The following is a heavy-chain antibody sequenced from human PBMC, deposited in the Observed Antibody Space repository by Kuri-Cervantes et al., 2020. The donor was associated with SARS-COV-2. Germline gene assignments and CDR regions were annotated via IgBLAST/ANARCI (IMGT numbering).Heavy chain of an antibody. CDR2: MYYSGST. CDR1: GGSISSYY. J-gene: IGHJ4*02. V-gene: IGHV4-59*08. Sequence: SETLSLTCTVSGGSISSYYWSWIRQPPGKGLEWIGTMYYSGSTYYNPTLKSRVTISGDTSKNQLSLKLSSVTATDTAVYYCARSYCTSTSCYRRADFDYWGQGARVTVSS. D-gene: IGHD2-2*02. CDR3: ARSYCTSTSCYRRADFDY.